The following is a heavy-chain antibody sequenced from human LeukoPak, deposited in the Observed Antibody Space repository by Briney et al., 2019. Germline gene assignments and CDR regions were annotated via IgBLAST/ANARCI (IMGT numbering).Heavy chain of an antibody. D-gene: IGHD5-12*01. V-gene: IGHV3-64D*09. Sequence: GGSLRLSCSASGFTFSSYAMHWVRQAPGKGLEYVSAISSNGGSTYYADSVKGRFTISRDNSKNTLYLQMSSLRAGDTAVYYCVKDVDIVATIFDYWGQGTLVTVSS. CDR3: VKDVDIVATIFDY. J-gene: IGHJ4*02. CDR2: ISSNGGST. CDR1: GFTFSSYA.